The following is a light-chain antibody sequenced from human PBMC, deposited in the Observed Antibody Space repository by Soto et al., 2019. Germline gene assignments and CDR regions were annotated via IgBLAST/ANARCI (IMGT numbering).Light chain of an antibody. Sequence: EIVLTQSPGTLSLSPGERATLSCRASQSVSSSYLAWYQQKPGQAPRLLIYGASGRATGIQDRFSGSGSGTDFTITIIRLEPEDFAVYYCHQYGSSSLTFGGVTKVEIK. V-gene: IGKV3-20*01. J-gene: IGKJ4*01. CDR2: GAS. CDR1: QSVSSSY. CDR3: HQYGSSSLT.